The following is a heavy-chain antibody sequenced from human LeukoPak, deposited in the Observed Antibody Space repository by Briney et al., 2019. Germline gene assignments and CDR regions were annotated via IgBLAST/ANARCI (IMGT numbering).Heavy chain of an antibody. Sequence: GGSLRLSCAASGFTFSSYAMHWVRQAPGKGLEWVAVISYDGSNKYYADSVKGRFTISRDNSKNTLYLQMSSLRAEDTAVYYCARAAHRVVVTAIPGYWGQGTLVTVSS. J-gene: IGHJ4*02. V-gene: IGHV3-30*04. D-gene: IGHD2-21*02. CDR2: ISYDGSNK. CDR3: ARAAHRVVVTAIPGY. CDR1: GFTFSSYA.